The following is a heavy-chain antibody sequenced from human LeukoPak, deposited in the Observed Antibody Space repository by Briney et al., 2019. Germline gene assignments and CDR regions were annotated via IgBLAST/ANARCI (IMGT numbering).Heavy chain of an antibody. CDR3: ARRATIFGVVNFDY. CDR2: TYYRSKWYD. J-gene: IGHJ4*02. CDR1: GDSVSSKSAA. D-gene: IGHD3-3*01. Sequence: SQTLSLTCGISGDSVSSKSAAWNWIRQSPSRGLEWLGRTYYRSKWYDDYAVSVKSRITINPDTSKNQFSLQLKSVTPEDTAVYYCARRATIFGVVNFDYWGQGTLVTVSS. V-gene: IGHV6-1*01.